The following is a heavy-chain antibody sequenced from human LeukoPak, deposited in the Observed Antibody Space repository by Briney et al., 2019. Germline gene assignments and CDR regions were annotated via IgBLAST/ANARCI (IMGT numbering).Heavy chain of an antibody. J-gene: IGHJ4*02. CDR3: ARGDDYSNYELGY. Sequence: ASVKVSCKASGYTFTGYYMHWVRQAPGQGLEWMGWINPSSGGTNYAQKFQGRVTMTRDTSISTAYMELSRLRSDDTAVYYCARGDDYSNYELGYWGQGTLVTVSS. V-gene: IGHV1-2*02. CDR2: INPSSGGT. CDR1: GYTFTGYY. D-gene: IGHD4-11*01.